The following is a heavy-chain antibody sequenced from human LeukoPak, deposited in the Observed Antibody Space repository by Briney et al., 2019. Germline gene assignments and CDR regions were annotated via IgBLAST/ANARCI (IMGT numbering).Heavy chain of an antibody. CDR2: IIPIFGTA. CDR3: ASGIRFLEWLFAYDY. CDR1: GGTFSSYA. D-gene: IGHD3-3*01. J-gene: IGHJ4*02. Sequence: SVKVSCKASGGTFSSYAISWVRQAPGQGLEWMGGIIPIFGTANYAQKFQGRVTITTDESTSTAYMELSSLRYEDTTVYYCASGIRFLEWLFAYDYWGQGTLVTVSS. V-gene: IGHV1-69*05.